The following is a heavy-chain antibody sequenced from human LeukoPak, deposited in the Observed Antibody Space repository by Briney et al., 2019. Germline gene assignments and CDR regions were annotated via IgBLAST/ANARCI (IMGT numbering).Heavy chain of an antibody. CDR3: AKQSYARSLGE. D-gene: IGHD2-8*01. CDR1: GFPFSDFS. J-gene: IGHJ4*02. CDR2: TNSGGTST. Sequence: GGSLRLSCATSGFPFSDFSMSWVRQAPGKGQEWISTTNSGGTSTYYAESVKGRFTISRDNSKNTLYLQMSSLRVEDTAVYYCAKQSYARSLGEGGPGTLVSVSS. V-gene: IGHV3-23*01.